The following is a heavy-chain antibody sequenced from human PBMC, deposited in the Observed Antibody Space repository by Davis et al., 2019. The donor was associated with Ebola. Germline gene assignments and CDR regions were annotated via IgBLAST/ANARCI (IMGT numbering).Heavy chain of an antibody. CDR1: VDSFSGYY. V-gene: IGHV4-34*01. CDR2: INHSGST. Sequence: MPSETLSLTCAVYVDSFSGYYWSWIRQPPGKGLEWIGEINHSGSTNYNPSLKSRVTISVDTSKNQFSLKLSSVTAADTAVYYCARSRYCTNGVCYRPFDYWGQGTLVTVSS. D-gene: IGHD2-8*01. CDR3: ARSRYCTNGVCYRPFDY. J-gene: IGHJ4*02.